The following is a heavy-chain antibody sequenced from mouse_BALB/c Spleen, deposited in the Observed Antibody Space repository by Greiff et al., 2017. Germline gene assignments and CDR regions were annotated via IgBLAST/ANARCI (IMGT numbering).Heavy chain of an antibody. Sequence: EVKLQESGPGLVKPSQSLSLTCSVTGYSITSGYYWNWIRQFPGNKLEWMGYISYDGSNNYNPSLKNRISITRDTSKNQFFLKLNSVTTEDTATYYCARHYYGYWFAYWGQGTLVTVSA. CDR1: GYSITSGYY. D-gene: IGHD1-2*01. V-gene: IGHV3-6*02. CDR2: ISYDGSN. J-gene: IGHJ3*01. CDR3: ARHYYGYWFAY.